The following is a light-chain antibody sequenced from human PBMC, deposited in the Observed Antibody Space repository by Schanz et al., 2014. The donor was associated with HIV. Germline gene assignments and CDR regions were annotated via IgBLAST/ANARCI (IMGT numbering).Light chain of an antibody. CDR1: QSISSSL. V-gene: IGKV3-20*01. CDR2: GAS. J-gene: IGKJ3*01. CDR3: QHYGSS. Sequence: IVLTQSPGTLSLSPGERGTLSCRASQSISSSLLAWYQQKPGQAPRLLIYGASTRATGIPDRFSGSASGTDFTLTISRLEPEDFAVYYCQHYGSSFGPGTKVDIK.